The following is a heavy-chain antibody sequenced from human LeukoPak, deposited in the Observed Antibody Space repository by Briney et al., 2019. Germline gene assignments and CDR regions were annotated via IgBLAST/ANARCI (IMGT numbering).Heavy chain of an antibody. Sequence: SETLSLTCSVSGGSVSGTNYYWAWIRQPPEKGLEWIGTIYYSGSTYYNVSLKSRVTISVDTSKNQFSLNLNSVTAADTAVYYCASLSIAAREGFDYWGQGTLVTVSS. J-gene: IGHJ4*02. D-gene: IGHD6-6*01. CDR1: GGSVSGTNYY. CDR3: ASLSIAAREGFDY. CDR2: IYYSGST. V-gene: IGHV4-39*07.